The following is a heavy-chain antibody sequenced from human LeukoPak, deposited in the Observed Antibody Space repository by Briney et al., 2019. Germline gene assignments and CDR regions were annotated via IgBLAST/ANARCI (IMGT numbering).Heavy chain of an antibody. D-gene: IGHD3-10*01. CDR2: ISYDGSNK. CDR1: GFTFSSYV. CDR3: ARGSGSYSGGMDV. Sequence: GRSLRLSCAASGFTFSSYVMHWVRQAPGKGLEWVAVISYDGSNKYYADSVKGRFTISRDNAKNSLYLQMNSLRAEDTAVYYCARGSGSYSGGMDVWGQGTTVTVSS. J-gene: IGHJ6*02. V-gene: IGHV3-30-3*01.